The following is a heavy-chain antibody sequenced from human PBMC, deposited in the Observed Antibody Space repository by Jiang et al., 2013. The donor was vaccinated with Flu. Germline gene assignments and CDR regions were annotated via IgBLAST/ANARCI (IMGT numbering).Heavy chain of an antibody. J-gene: IGHJ4*02. D-gene: IGHD5-18*01. CDR2: LVVVVVT. CDR1: GFTFSSYV. V-gene: IGHV3-23*01. CDR3: AKDRVDTAMISLNEGFDF. Sequence: GFTFSSYVMSWVRQAPGKGLEWSQLLVVVVVTHTTQTPVKGRFTISRDNSKNTMYLQMNSLRAEDTAVYYCAKDRVDTAMISLNEGFDFWGQGTLVTVSS.